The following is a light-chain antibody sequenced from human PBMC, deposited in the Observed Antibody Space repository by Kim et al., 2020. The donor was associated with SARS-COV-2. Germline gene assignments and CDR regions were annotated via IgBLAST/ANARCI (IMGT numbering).Light chain of an antibody. V-gene: IGLV3-19*01. J-gene: IGLJ3*02. CDR2: GKN. CDR3: NSRDSSGHHRV. Sequence: SSELTQDPAVSVALGQTLRITCQGDSLRNYYASWYQQKPGQAPVLVIYGKNNRPSGIPDRFSGSSSGNTASLTITGAQAEDEADYYCNSRDSSGHHRVFG. CDR1: SLRNYY.